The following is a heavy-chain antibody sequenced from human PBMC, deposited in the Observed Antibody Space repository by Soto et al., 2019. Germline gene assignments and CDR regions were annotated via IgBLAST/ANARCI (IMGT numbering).Heavy chain of an antibody. CDR1: GFTFSSYS. J-gene: IGHJ2*01. D-gene: IGHD3-10*01. Sequence: EVQLVESGGGLVQPGGSLRLSCAASGFTFSSYSMNWVRQAPEKGLEWVSYISSRSSTIYYADSVKGRFTISRDKAKNALYLQMNSLRDEDTAVYYCARDQGAGWFGRHFDLWGRVTLVTVSS. CDR3: ARDQGAGWFGRHFDL. V-gene: IGHV3-48*02. CDR2: ISSRSSTI.